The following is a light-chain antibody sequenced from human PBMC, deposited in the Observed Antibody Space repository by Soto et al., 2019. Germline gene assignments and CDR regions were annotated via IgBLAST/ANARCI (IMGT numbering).Light chain of an antibody. CDR2: AAS. J-gene: IGKJ4*01. CDR1: QSISSY. CDR3: QQYGSSLT. V-gene: IGKV1-39*01. Sequence: DLQMTQSPSSLSASVGDRFTITCRASQSISSYLNWYQQKPGKAPXXLIYAASSLQSGVPSRFSGSGSGTDFPLTISRMEPEDFAVYYCQQYGSSLTFGGGTKVDIK.